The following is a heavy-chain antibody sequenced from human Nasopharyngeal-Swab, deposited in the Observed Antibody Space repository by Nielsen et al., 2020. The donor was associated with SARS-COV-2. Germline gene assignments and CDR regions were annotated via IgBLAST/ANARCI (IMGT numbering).Heavy chain of an antibody. CDR3: ARDPIPAGGSDGFDI. Sequence: GGSLRLSCAASGFTFDDYAMHWVRQAPGKGLEWVSGISWNSGSIGYADSVKGRFTISRDNAKNSLYLQMNSLRAEDTAVYYCARDPIPAGGSDGFDIWGRGTMVTVSS. J-gene: IGHJ3*02. D-gene: IGHD1-26*01. V-gene: IGHV3-9*01. CDR1: GFTFDDYA. CDR2: ISWNSGSI.